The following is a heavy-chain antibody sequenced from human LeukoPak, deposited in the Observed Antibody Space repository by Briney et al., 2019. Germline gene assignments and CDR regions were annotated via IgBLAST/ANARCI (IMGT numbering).Heavy chain of an antibody. J-gene: IGHJ4*02. CDR1: GFTFSSYA. V-gene: IGHV3-23*01. D-gene: IGHD1-26*01. Sequence: GGSLRLSCAASGFTFSSYAMSWVRQAPGKGLEWVSAISGSGGSTYYADSVKGRFTISRDNSKNTLYLQMNSLRAEDTAVYYCAKDPSAEEAWWELLIYFDYWGQGTLVTVSS. CDR2: ISGSGGST. CDR3: AKDPSAEEAWWELLIYFDY.